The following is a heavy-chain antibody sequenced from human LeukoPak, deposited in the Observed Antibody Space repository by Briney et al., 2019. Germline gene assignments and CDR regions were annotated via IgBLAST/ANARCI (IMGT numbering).Heavy chain of an antibody. Sequence: SETLSLTCTVSGGSISSYYWSWIRQPPGKGLEWIGYIYYSGSTNYNPSLKSRVTISVDTPKNQFSLKLSSVTAADTAVYYCARGASGYDTIPFDYWGQGTLVTVSS. J-gene: IGHJ4*02. CDR3: ARGASGYDTIPFDY. D-gene: IGHD5-12*01. CDR1: GGSISSYY. CDR2: IYYSGST. V-gene: IGHV4-59*01.